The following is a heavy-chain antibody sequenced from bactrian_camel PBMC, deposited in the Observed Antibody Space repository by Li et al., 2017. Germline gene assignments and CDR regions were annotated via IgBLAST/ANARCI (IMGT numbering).Heavy chain of an antibody. V-gene: IGHV3S1*01. Sequence: HVQLGGVWGRLGAAWRVSDTRLCSLYTYLQWQVDALVRQAPGKGLEWLGGIDTGDLSTGTADSMRGRFFISRDNSKRTLWLQMNNLKSEDTARYYCNGRFGTDDTLYDHWGQGTQVTVS. D-gene: IGHD1*01. CDR3: NGRFGTDDTLYDH. J-gene: IGHJ4*01. CDR1: TYLQWQV. CDR2: IDTGDLST.